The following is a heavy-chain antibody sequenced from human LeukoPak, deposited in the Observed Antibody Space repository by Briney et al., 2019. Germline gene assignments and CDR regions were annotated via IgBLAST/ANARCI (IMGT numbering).Heavy chain of an antibody. CDR1: GGTFSSYA. CDR3: AREGMVQGVIYY. J-gene: IGHJ4*02. Sequence: GASVKVSCKASGGTFSSYAISWVRQAPGRGLEWMGRIIPILGIANYAQKFQGRVTITADKSTSTAYMELSSLRSEDTAVYYCAREGMVQGVIYYWGQGTLVTVSS. CDR2: IIPILGIA. D-gene: IGHD3-10*01. V-gene: IGHV1-69*04.